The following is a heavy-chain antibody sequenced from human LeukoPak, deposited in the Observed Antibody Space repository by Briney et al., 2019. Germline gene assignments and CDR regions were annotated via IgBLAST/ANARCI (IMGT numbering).Heavy chain of an antibody. V-gene: IGHV4-31*03. CDR3: ARVITSGWYLPT. CDR1: GDSITSGGYY. Sequence: SETLSLTCPVSGDSITSGGYYWSWLRQRPGKGLEWIGYIYKTGSTYYNPSLKSRVTMSVDTSRNQFCLKLNSVTAADTAVYYCARVITSGWYLPTWGQGTMVTVSS. D-gene: IGHD6-19*01. CDR2: IYKTGST. J-gene: IGHJ3*01.